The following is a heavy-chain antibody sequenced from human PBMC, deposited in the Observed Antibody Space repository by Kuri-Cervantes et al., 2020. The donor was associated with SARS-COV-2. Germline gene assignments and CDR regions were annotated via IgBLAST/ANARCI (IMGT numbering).Heavy chain of an antibody. CDR3: ARWVQVVPAALINWYSDL. CDR2: IYPGDSDT. V-gene: IGHV5-51*01. J-gene: IGHJ2*01. D-gene: IGHD2-2*01. Sequence: GESLKISCKGSGYSFTSYWIGWVRQMPGKGLEWMGIIYPGDSDTRYSPSFQGQVTISADKSISTAYLQWSSLKASDTAMYYCARWVQVVPAALINWYSDLWGRGTLVTVSS. CDR1: GYSFTSYW.